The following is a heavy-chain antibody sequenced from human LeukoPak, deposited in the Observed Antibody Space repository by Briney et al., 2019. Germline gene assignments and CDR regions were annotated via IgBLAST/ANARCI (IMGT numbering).Heavy chain of an antibody. CDR1: GYSFTSYW. V-gene: IGHV5-51*01. CDR2: IYPGDSDT. Sequence: GESLKISCRGSGYSFTSYWIGWVRQMPGKGLEWMGIIYPGDSDTRYSPSFQGQVTISADKSISTAYLQWSSLKASDTAMYYCARSLDPPPHAFDIWGQGTMVTVSS. CDR3: ARSLDPPPHAFDI. J-gene: IGHJ3*02.